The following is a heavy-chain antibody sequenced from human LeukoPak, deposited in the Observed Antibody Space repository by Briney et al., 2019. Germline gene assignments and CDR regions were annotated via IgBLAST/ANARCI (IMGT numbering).Heavy chain of an antibody. CDR1: GFTVSSNY. D-gene: IGHD5-18*01. CDR2: IYSGGST. J-gene: IGHJ4*02. Sequence: PGGSLRLSCAASGFTVSSNYMSWVRQAPGKGLEWVSVIYSGGSTYYANSVKGRFTISRDNSKKTLDLQMNSLRAEDTAVYYCAKHTYGPSDYWGQGTLVTVSS. V-gene: IGHV3-53*01. CDR3: AKHTYGPSDY.